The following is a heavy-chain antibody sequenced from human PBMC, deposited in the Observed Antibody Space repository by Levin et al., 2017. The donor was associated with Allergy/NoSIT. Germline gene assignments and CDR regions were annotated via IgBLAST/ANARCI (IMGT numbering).Heavy chain of an antibody. V-gene: IGHV3-30*18. CDR1: GFTFSSYG. J-gene: IGHJ4*02. CDR2: ISYDGSNK. Sequence: GESLKISCAASGFTFSSYGMHWVRQAPGKGLEWVAVISYDGSNKYYADSVKGRFTISRDNSKNTLYLQMNSLRAEDTAVYYCAKDPHFSGYSYGCLDYWGQGTLVTVSS. D-gene: IGHD5-18*01. CDR3: AKDPHFSGYSYGCLDY.